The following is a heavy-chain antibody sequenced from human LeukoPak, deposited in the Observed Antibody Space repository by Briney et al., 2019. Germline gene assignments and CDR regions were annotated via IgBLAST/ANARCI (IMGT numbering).Heavy chain of an antibody. J-gene: IGHJ4*02. CDR2: INYSGGT. CDR1: GGSISSSYFY. V-gene: IGHV4-39*01. CDR3: ASQDTAMITDY. Sequence: SETLSLTCTVSGGSISSSYFYWGWLRQPPGKGLEWIGSINYSGGTYYNPSLKSRLTISVDTSKNQFSLRLSSVTAADTAVYYCASQDTAMITDYWGQGTLVTVSS. D-gene: IGHD5-18*01.